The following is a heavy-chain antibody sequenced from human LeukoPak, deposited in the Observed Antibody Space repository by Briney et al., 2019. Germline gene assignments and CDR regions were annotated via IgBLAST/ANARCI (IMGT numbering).Heavy chain of an antibody. CDR2: IASDGSST. CDR3: ARRKFGGVMDY. D-gene: IGHD3-16*01. V-gene: IGHV3-74*01. CDR1: GFTFSSYW. Sequence: GGSLRLSCAASGFTFSSYWMNWVRQAPGKGLVWVSRIASDGSSTTYADSVKGRFSISRGNSKNTLYLQMNSLRAEDTAVYYCARRKFGGVMDYWGQGTLVTVSS. J-gene: IGHJ4*02.